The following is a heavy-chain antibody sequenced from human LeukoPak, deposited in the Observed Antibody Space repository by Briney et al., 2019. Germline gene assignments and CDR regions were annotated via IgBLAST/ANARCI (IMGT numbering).Heavy chain of an antibody. CDR2: IWYDGSNK. J-gene: IGHJ6*02. Sequence: PGGSLRLSCAASGFTFSSYGMHWVRQAPGKGLKWVAVIWYDGSNKYYADSVKGRFTISRDNSKNTLYLQMNSLRAEDTAVYYCARGGPYYYYYGMDVWGQGTTVTVSS. CDR3: ARGGPYYYYYGMDV. V-gene: IGHV3-33*01. CDR1: GFTFSSYG.